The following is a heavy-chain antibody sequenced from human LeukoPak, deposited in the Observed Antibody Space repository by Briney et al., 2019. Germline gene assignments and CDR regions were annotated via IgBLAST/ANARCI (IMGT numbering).Heavy chain of an antibody. CDR2: INQDGSQK. CDR1: GFTFSIYW. D-gene: IGHD2-15*01. V-gene: IGHV3-7*01. Sequence: PGGSLRLSCAASGFTFSIYWMSWVRQAPGKGLEWVANINQDGSQKYYVDSVKGRFTISRDNSKNTLYLQMNSLRPEDTAVYYCAKGVVAATNAAYYGMDVWGQGTTVTVSS. CDR3: AKGVVAATNAAYYGMDV. J-gene: IGHJ6*02.